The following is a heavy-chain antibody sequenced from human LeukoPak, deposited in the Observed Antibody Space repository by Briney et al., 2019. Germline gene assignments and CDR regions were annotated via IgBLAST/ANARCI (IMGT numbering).Heavy chain of an antibody. V-gene: IGHV3-7*01. CDR3: ARNRATNDY. CDR1: GFTFKNHR. CDR2: MKDDGNEI. D-gene: IGHD1-26*01. Sequence: PGGSLRLSCTASGFTFKNHRMTWVRQAPGKGLEWVASMKDDGNEIQYVDSVKGRFTISRDNAKNSLYLQMNNLRAEDTAVYYCARNRATNDYWGQGTLVTVSS. J-gene: IGHJ4*02.